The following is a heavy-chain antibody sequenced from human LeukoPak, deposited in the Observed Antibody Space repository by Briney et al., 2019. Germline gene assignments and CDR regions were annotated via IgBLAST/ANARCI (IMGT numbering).Heavy chain of an antibody. CDR1: GFTFSSYG. D-gene: IGHD3-10*01. J-gene: IGHJ4*02. CDR3: ARVRYYGSGSSTLDY. CDR2: ISGSGGST. V-gene: IGHV3-23*01. Sequence: GGSLRLSCAASGFTFSSYGMSWVRQAPGKGLEWVSAISGSGGSTYYADSVKGRFTISRDNAKNSLYLQMNSLRAEDTAVYYCARVRYYGSGSSTLDYWGQGTLVTVSS.